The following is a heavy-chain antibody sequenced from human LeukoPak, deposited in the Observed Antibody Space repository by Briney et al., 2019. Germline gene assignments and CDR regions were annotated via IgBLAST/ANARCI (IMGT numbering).Heavy chain of an antibody. CDR1: GGSISSYY. Sequence: SETLSLTCTVSGGSISSYYWSWIRQPPGKGLEWIGYIYYSGSTNYNPSLKSRVTISVDTSKNQFSLKLSSVTAADTAVYYCARQRNPLAAAGLDYWGQGTLVTVSS. D-gene: IGHD6-13*01. CDR3: ARQRNPLAAAGLDY. J-gene: IGHJ4*02. CDR2: IYYSGST. V-gene: IGHV4-59*08.